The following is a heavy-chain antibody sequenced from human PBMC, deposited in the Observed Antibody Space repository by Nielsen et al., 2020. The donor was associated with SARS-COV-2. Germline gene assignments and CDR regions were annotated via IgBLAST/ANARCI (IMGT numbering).Heavy chain of an antibody. Sequence: SETLSLTCTVFGGSIGSYYWSWIRQPPGKGLEWIGHIFNTGSTSYNPSLRSRVTILVDTSKNHFSLKLTSVTAADTAVYYCAYIVATITEDYYYYGMDVWGQGTTVTVSS. D-gene: IGHD5-12*01. CDR3: AYIVATITEDYYYYGMDV. CDR1: GGSIGSYY. J-gene: IGHJ6*02. V-gene: IGHV4-59*13. CDR2: IFNTGST.